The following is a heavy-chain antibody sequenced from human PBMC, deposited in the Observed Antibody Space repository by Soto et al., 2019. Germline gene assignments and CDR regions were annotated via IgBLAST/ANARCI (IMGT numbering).Heavy chain of an antibody. J-gene: IGHJ6*02. D-gene: IGHD2-8*01. Sequence: GGSLRLSCAASGFTFSSYSMNWVRQAPGKGLEWVSSISSSSSYIYYAESVKGRVTISRDNAKNSLYLQRNSMRDEDEDVYYCARDQGYCTNGVCYYYYGMDVWGQGTTVTVSS. CDR3: ARDQGYCTNGVCYYYYGMDV. CDR1: GFTFSSYS. CDR2: ISSSSSYI. V-gene: IGHV3-21*01.